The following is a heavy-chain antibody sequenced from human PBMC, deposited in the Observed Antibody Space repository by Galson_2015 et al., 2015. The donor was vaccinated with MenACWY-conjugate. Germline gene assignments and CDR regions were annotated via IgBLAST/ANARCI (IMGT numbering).Heavy chain of an antibody. V-gene: IGHV3-23*01. Sequence: SLRLSCEASGFTFSSYAMSWVRQALGKGLEWVSAISGSGGSTYYADSVKGRFTISRDNSKNTLYLQMNSLRAEDTAVYYCAKSFAGPLYYYYGMDVWGQGTTLTVSS. CDR3: AKSFAGPLYYYYGMDV. CDR1: GFTFSSYA. CDR2: ISGSGGST. D-gene: IGHD6-13*01. J-gene: IGHJ6*02.